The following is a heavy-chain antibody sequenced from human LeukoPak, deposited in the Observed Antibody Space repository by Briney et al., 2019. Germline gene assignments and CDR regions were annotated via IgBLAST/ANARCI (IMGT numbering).Heavy chain of an antibody. CDR2: IIPIFGTA. J-gene: IGHJ4*02. D-gene: IGHD3-3*01. CDR3: ARSPPQYDFWSGYNYTSFDY. Sequence: VASVKASCKASGGTFSSYAISWVRQAPGQGLEWMGGIIPIFGTANYAQKFQGRVTITADESTSTAYMELSSLRSEDTAVYYCARSPPQYDFWSGYNYTSFDYWGQGTLVTVSS. CDR1: GGTFSSYA. V-gene: IGHV1-69*13.